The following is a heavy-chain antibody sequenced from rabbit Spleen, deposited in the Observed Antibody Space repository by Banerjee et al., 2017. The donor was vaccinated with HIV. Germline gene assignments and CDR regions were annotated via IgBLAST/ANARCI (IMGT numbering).Heavy chain of an antibody. CDR2: IDIGSSGFT. Sequence: QSLEESGGGLVKPGASLTLTCKASGLDFSGDSYDSYMCWVRQAPGKGLEWIACIDIGSSGFTYSATWAKGRFTISKTSSTTVTLQMTSLTVADTATYFCARDTGSSFSSYGMDLWGQGTLVTVS. V-gene: IGHV1S40*01. D-gene: IGHD8-1*01. CDR1: GLDFSGDSY. J-gene: IGHJ6*01. CDR3: ARDTGSSFSSYGMDL.